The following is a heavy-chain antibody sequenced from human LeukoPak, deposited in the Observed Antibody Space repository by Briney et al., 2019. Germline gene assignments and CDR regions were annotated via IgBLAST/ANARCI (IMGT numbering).Heavy chain of an antibody. CDR2: IIPVLSTA. CDR1: GDTFSRYA. D-gene: IGHD5-24*01. Sequence: SVKVSCKASGDTFSRYAISWVRQAPGQGLEWMGGIIPVLSTANYAQKFQDRVTITADESTSTTYMELSSLRSEDTAVYYCARDPLKMAPGSFDYWGQGTLVTVSS. J-gene: IGHJ4*02. CDR3: ARDPLKMAPGSFDY. V-gene: IGHV1-69*13.